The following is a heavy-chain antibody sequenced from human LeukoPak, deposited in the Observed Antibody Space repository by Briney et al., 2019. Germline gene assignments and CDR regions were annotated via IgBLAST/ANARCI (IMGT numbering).Heavy chain of an antibody. Sequence: GGSLRLSCAASGFTFSSYAMHWVRQAPGKGLEWVAVISYDGSNKYYADSVKGRFTISRDNSKNTLYLQMNSLRAEDTAVYYCAREGGVSSTSSSDYFDYWGQGTLVTVSS. CDR2: ISYDGSNK. CDR1: GFTFSSYA. CDR3: AREGGVSSTSSSDYFDY. V-gene: IGHV3-30-3*01. D-gene: IGHD2-2*01. J-gene: IGHJ4*02.